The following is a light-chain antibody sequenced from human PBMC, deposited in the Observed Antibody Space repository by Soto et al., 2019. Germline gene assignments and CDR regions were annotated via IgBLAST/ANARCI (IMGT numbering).Light chain of an antibody. CDR2: GAS. CDR3: QQYNNWPYT. J-gene: IGKJ2*01. CDR1: QTVSSSY. V-gene: IGKV3-15*01. Sequence: EIVLTHSPGSLSLSPCERATLSSSASQTVSSSYLAWYQQRPGQAPRLLIYGASIRATAVPARFSGGAYGTEFTLAISSLQSEDFAVYYCQQYNNWPYTFGQGTKVDIK.